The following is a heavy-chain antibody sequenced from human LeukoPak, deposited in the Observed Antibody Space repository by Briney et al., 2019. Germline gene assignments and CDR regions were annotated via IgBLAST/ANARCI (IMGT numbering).Heavy chain of an antibody. Sequence: GGSLSLSCAAYGFTFSNYWTRWVRQAPGKGLEWVANINQDGSTKYYVDSVKGRFTISRDNAKNSLYLQMNSLRAEDTAVYYCAQLFYYYCYVDVCGNGTTVTVSS. CDR2: INQDGSTK. D-gene: IGHD1-1*01. CDR1: GFTFSNYW. J-gene: IGHJ6*03. V-gene: IGHV3-7*01. CDR3: AQLFYYYCYVDV.